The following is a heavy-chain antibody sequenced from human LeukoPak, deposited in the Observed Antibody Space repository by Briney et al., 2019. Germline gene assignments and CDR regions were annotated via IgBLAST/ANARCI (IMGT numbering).Heavy chain of an antibody. J-gene: IGHJ4*02. CDR3: ARNYSSLFDY. V-gene: IGHV3-7*01. CDR2: IKEDGSEK. CDR1: GFTFSSYW. Sequence: GGSLRLSCAASGFTFSSYWMSWVRQAPGKGLEWVANIKEDGSEKYYVDSVKGRFTISRDNAKNLLYLEMNSLRAEDTAVYYCARNYSSLFDYWGQGNLVTVSS. D-gene: IGHD6-13*01.